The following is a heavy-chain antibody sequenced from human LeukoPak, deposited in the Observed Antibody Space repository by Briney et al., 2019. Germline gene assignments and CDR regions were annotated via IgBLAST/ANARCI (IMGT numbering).Heavy chain of an antibody. Sequence: GGSLRLPCAASGFTVSSNYMSWVRQAPGKGLECVSVIYTGGNTYYADSVKGRFIISRDTSKNTLYLQMNSLRAEDTAVYYCARGGVVTRFFDFWGQGALVTVSS. V-gene: IGHV3-53*01. D-gene: IGHD3-3*01. CDR1: GFTVSSNY. CDR2: IYTGGNT. CDR3: ARGGVVTRFFDF. J-gene: IGHJ4*02.